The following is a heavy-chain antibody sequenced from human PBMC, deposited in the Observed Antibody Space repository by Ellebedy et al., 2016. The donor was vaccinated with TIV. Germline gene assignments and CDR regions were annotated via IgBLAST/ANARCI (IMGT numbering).Heavy chain of an antibody. CDR2: ITRDAGYT. CDR1: GFTFPDYT. J-gene: IGHJ4*02. V-gene: IGHV3-43*01. CDR3: ATEKLKYFDY. Sequence: GESLKISCAASGFTFPDYTMHWVRQPPGKGLEWVSLITRDAGYTVSADSVKGRFTISRDNSKNSLYLQMSNLRTEDTAFYYCATEKLKYFDYWGQGTVVTVSS.